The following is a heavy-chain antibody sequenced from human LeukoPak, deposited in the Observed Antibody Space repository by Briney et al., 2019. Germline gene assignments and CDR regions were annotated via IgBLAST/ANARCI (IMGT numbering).Heavy chain of an antibody. J-gene: IGHJ3*02. CDR1: GFIFSTYW. V-gene: IGHV3-7*01. Sequence: GGSLRLSCAASGFIFSTYWMSWVRQAPGKGLEWVATIKEDGSEKYYVDSLKGRFIVSRDNAKNSLYLQMNSLRAEDTAVYYCARALIVVVPTASDAFDIWGQGTMVTVSS. CDR2: IKEDGSEK. D-gene: IGHD2-2*01. CDR3: ARALIVVVPTASDAFDI.